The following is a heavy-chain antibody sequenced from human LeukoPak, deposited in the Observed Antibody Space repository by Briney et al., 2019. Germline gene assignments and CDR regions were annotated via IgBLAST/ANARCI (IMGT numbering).Heavy chain of an antibody. J-gene: IGHJ4*02. CDR1: GGSISSYY. CDR2: IYTSGST. CDR3: ARDQGDTASFYYFDY. V-gene: IGHV4-4*07. Sequence: PSETLSLTCTVSGGSISSYYWSWIRQPAGKGLEWIGRIYTSGSTNYNPSLKSRVTMSVDTSKNQFSLKLSSVTAADTAVYYCARDQGDTASFYYFDYWGQGTLVTVSS. D-gene: IGHD5-18*01.